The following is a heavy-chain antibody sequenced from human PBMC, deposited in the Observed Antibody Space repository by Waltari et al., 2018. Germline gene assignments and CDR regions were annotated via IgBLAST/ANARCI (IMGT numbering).Heavy chain of an antibody. V-gene: IGHV3-7*01. CDR2: RKQDGSEK. CDR1: GFTFSGYW. Sequence: EVQLVESGGGLVQPGGSLRLSCAASGFTFSGYWMSWVRQAPGKGLEWVANRKQDGSEKYYVDSVKGRFTISRDNAKNSLYLQMNSLRAEDTAVYYCASEPLSSGWYGYWGQGTLVTVSS. D-gene: IGHD6-19*01. CDR3: ASEPLSSGWYGY. J-gene: IGHJ4*02.